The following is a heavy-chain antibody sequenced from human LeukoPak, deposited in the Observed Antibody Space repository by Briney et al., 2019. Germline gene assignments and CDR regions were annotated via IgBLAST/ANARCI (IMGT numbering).Heavy chain of an antibody. CDR2: IYYSGST. D-gene: IGHD3-22*01. J-gene: IGHJ5*02. Sequence: PSETLSLTCTVSGGSISSNSYYWGWIRQPPGKGLEWIGSIYYSGSTYYNPSLKSRVTISVDTSKNQFSLKLSSVTAADTAVYYCARHVREDLEYYYDSSGHTNWFDPWGQGALVTVSS. V-gene: IGHV4-39*01. CDR3: ARHVREDLEYYYDSSGHTNWFDP. CDR1: GGSISSNSYY.